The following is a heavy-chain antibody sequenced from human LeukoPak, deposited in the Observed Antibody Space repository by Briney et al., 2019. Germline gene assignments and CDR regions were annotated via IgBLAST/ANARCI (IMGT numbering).Heavy chain of an antibody. CDR3: ARRYGDDGMDV. CDR2: VSSSSSYI. Sequence: GGSLRLSCAASGFTFSSYSMNWVRQAPGKGLEWVSSVSSSSSYIYYADSVKGRFTISRDNAKNSLYLQMNSLRAEDTAVYYCARRYGDDGMDVWGQGTTVTVSS. CDR1: GFTFSSYS. D-gene: IGHD4-17*01. J-gene: IGHJ6*02. V-gene: IGHV3-21*01.